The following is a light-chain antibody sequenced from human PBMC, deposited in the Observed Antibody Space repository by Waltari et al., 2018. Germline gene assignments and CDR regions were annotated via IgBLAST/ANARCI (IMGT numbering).Light chain of an antibody. CDR1: SRDLGAYSY. CDR3: NSFTNGSTSVV. Sequence: QSALTQPASVSGSPGQSITISCTGTSRDLGAYSYVSLYQQHPGKAPKLMIYDVYKRPSGVSIRFSGSKSGNTASLTISGLQGEDEAQYYCNSFTNGSTSVVFGGGTKLTVL. CDR2: DVY. V-gene: IGLV2-14*01. J-gene: IGLJ2*01.